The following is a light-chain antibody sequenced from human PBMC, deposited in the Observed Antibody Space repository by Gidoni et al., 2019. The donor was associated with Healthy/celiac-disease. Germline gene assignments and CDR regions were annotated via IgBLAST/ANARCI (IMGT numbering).Light chain of an antibody. CDR2: AAS. V-gene: IGKV1-39*01. Sequence: DSQMTQSPSSLSASVGDRVTITCRASQSISSYLNWYQQKPGKAPKLLIYAASSLQSGVPSRFSGSGSGTDFTLTISSLPPEDFATYYCQQSYSTRYSFGQGTKLEIK. CDR3: QQSYSTRYS. J-gene: IGKJ2*03. CDR1: QSISSY.